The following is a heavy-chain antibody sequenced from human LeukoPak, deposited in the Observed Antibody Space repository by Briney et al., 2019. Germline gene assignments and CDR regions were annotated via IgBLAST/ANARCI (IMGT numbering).Heavy chain of an antibody. CDR2: ISSSGSTI. CDR3: ARALNWFDP. CDR1: GFTFSSYW. Sequence: GGSLRLSCAASGFTFSSYWMHWVRQAPGKGLVWVSYISSSGSTIYYADSVKGRFTISRDNAKNSLYLQMNSLRAEDTAVYYCARALNWFDPWGQGTLVTVSS. J-gene: IGHJ5*02. V-gene: IGHV3-48*04.